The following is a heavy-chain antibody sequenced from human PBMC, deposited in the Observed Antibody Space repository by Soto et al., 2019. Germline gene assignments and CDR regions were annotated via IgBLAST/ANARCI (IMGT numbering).Heavy chain of an antibody. Sequence: PGESLKISCNGSGYSFTSYWISWVRQMPGKGLEWMGRIDPSDSYTNYSPSFQGHVTISADKSISTAYLQWSSLKASDTAMYYCARLKGVAVAYYYYYGMDFRGQGTMVTVFS. V-gene: IGHV5-10-1*01. D-gene: IGHD6-19*01. CDR1: GYSFTSYW. CDR3: ARLKGVAVAYYYYYGMDF. J-gene: IGHJ6*02. CDR2: IDPSDSYT.